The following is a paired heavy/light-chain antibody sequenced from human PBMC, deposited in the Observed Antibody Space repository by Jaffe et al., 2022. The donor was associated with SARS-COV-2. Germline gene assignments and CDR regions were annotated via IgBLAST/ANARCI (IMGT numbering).Heavy chain of an antibody. CDR3: AREVDCGGGSCFVGYFDY. CDR2: AYYRSMWYI. D-gene: IGHD2-15*01. J-gene: IGHJ4*02. Sequence: QVQLQQSGPGLVKPSQTLSLTCAISGDSVSSNSAAWNWIRQSPSRGLEWLGRAYYRSMWYIDYAPSVQSRITINPDTSKNQFSLQLNSVTPEDTALYYCAREVDCGGGSCFVGYFDYWGQGTLVTVSS. CDR1: GDSVSSNSAA. V-gene: IGHV6-1*01.
Light chain of an antibody. CDR1: KLGDKY. CDR2: QDT. Sequence: SYELTQPPSVSVSPGQTASITCSGDKLGDKYACWYQQKPGQSPVLVIYQDTKRPSGIPERFSGSNSGNTATLTISGTQAMDEADYFCQAWDSSTVVFGGGTKLTVL. J-gene: IGLJ2*01. CDR3: QAWDSSTVV. V-gene: IGLV3-1*01.